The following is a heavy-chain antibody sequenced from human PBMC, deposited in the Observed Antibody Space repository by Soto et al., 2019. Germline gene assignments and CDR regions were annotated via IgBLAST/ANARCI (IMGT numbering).Heavy chain of an antibody. CDR1: GGSISSGGYS. J-gene: IGHJ4*02. D-gene: IGHD2-21*02. CDR2: IYHSGST. CDR3: ARAHCGGDCYSGVDY. V-gene: IGHV4-30-2*05. Sequence: SETLSLTCVVSGGSISSGGYSWSWIRQPPGKGLEWIGYIYHSGSTYYNPSLKSRVTISVDTSKNQFSLKLSSVTAADTAVYYCARAHCGGDCYSGVDYWGQGTLVTVSS.